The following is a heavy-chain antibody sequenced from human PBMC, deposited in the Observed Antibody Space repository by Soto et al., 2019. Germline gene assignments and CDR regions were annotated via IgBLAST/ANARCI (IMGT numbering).Heavy chain of an antibody. V-gene: IGHV1-69*01. CDR1: GGTFSSYA. CDR2: IIPIFGTA. J-gene: IGHJ3*02. CDR3: AREEYYYDSSGYQDAFDI. D-gene: IGHD3-22*01. Sequence: QVQLVQSGAEVKKPGSSVKVSCKASGGTFSSYAISWVRQAPGQGLEWMGGIIPIFGTANYAQKFQGRVTITADESTSTAYMELSSLRSEDTAVYYCAREEYYYDSSGYQDAFDICGQGTMVTVSS.